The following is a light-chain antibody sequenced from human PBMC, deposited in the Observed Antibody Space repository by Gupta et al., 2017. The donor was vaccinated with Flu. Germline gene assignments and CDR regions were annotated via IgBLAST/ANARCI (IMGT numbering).Light chain of an antibody. CDR2: DAS. Sequence: EIVLTQSPATLSLSPGERATLSCRASQSVSSYLAWYQQKPGQAPRLLIYDASNRATGIPARFSGSGSVTDFTLTISSREPEDFAVYYWQQRSNSLTFGRGTKVEIK. J-gene: IGKJ4*01. CDR3: QQRSNSLT. V-gene: IGKV3-11*01. CDR1: QSVSSY.